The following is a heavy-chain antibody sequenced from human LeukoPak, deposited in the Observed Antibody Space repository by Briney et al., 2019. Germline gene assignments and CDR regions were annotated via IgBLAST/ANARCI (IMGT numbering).Heavy chain of an antibody. CDR1: GGSFSGYY. CDR2: INHSGST. D-gene: IGHD3-10*01. J-gene: IGHJ4*02. CDR3: ARRGRALFNDY. V-gene: IGHV4-34*01. Sequence: SSETLSLTCAVYGGSFSGYYWSWIRQPPGKGLEWIGEINHSGSTNYNPSLKSRVTISVDTSKNQFSLKLSSVTAADTAVYCCARRGRALFNDYWGQGTLVTVSS.